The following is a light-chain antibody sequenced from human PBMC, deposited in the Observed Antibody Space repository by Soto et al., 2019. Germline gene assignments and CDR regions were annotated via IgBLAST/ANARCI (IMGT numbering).Light chain of an antibody. V-gene: IGLV2-23*02. CDR3: CSYAARRPFPYV. Sequence: QSALTQPASVSGSPGQSITISCTGTSGDVGRDELVSWYQQHPGKAPKLIIYEVTRRPSGGSNRFSGSKSGKTASLTISGLQDEDEADDYCCSYAARRPFPYVFGTWTKVTV. J-gene: IGLJ1*01. CDR2: EVT. CDR1: SGDVGRDEL.